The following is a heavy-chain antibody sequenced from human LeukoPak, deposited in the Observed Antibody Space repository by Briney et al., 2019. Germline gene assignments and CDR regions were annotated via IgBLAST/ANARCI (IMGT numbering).Heavy chain of an antibody. J-gene: IGHJ4*02. V-gene: IGHV1-2*02. CDR1: GYTFMDYY. CDR2: INPNSGGT. Sequence: ASVKVSCKASGYTFMDYYMHWVRQAPGQGLEWMGWINPNSGGTNYAHKFQGRVTMTTDTSISTAYMELSRLRSDDTAVYYCARDPAYYYDSSGSFDYWGQGTLVTVSS. D-gene: IGHD3-22*01. CDR3: ARDPAYYYDSSGSFDY.